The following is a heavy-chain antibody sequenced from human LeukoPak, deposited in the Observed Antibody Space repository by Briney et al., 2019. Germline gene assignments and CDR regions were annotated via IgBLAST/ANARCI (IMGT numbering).Heavy chain of an antibody. CDR2: ISSSSSYI. D-gene: IGHD3-10*01. CDR3: ARGHYYGSGSYDYYFDY. Sequence: GGSLRLSCAASGFTVSSNYMSWVRQAPGKGLEWVSSISSSSSYIYYADSVKGRFTISRDNAKNSLYLQMNSLRAEDTAVYYCARGHYYGSGSYDYYFDYWGQGTLVTVSS. CDR1: GFTVSSNY. J-gene: IGHJ4*02. V-gene: IGHV3-21*01.